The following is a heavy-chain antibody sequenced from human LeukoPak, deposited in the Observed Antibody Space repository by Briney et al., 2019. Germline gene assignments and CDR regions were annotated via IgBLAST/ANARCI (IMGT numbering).Heavy chain of an antibody. CDR1: GFTVSSNY. CDR3: AKVREENWNVYYFDY. V-gene: IGHV3-53*01. Sequence: KPGGSLRLSCAASGFTVSSNYMSWVRQAPGKGLEWVSVIYSGGSTYYADSVKGRFTISRDNSKNTLYLQMNSLRAEDTAAHYCAKVREENWNVYYFDYWGQGTLVTVSS. J-gene: IGHJ4*02. D-gene: IGHD1-1*01. CDR2: IYSGGST.